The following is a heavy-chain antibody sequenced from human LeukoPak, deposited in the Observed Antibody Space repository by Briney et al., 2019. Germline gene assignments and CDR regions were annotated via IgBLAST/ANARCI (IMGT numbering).Heavy chain of an antibody. CDR3: ARELWFGEPLLNY. Sequence: ASVKVSCKASGYTFTGYYMHWVRQAPGQGLEWMGRINPNSGGTNYAQKFQGRVTMTRDTSISTAYMELSRLRSDDTAVYYCARELWFGEPLLNYWGQGTLVTVSS. D-gene: IGHD3-10*01. V-gene: IGHV1-2*06. J-gene: IGHJ4*02. CDR2: INPNSGGT. CDR1: GYTFTGYY.